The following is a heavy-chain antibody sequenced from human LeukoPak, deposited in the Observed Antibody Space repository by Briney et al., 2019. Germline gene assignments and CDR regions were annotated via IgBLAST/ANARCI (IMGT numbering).Heavy chain of an antibody. V-gene: IGHV3-11*03. D-gene: IGHD6-13*01. CDR1: TFTFRDYY. Sequence: GGSLRLSCAASTFTFRDYYMSWIRQAPGRGLEWVSYISSSSSYTNYVDSVKGRFTISRDDAKNSLYLQMNSLRAEDTAVYYCATHSTNWDYFNYWGQGTLVTVSS. CDR2: ISSSSSYT. J-gene: IGHJ4*02. CDR3: ATHSTNWDYFNY.